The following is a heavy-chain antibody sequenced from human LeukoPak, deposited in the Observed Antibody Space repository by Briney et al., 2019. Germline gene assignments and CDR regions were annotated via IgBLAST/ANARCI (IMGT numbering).Heavy chain of an antibody. V-gene: IGHV3-23*01. J-gene: IGHJ4*02. CDR1: GFIFSSHS. D-gene: IGHD3-10*01. Sequence: GGSLRLSCAASGFIFSSHSMSWVRQAPGKGLEWVSAISASGGTSYYADSVKGRFTISKDNVKNKVTLQMNNLRGEDTATYYCAKDMFSGGLFGELLHYYFDYWGQGSVVTVSS. CDR3: AKDMFSGGLFGELLHYYFDY. CDR2: ISASGGTS.